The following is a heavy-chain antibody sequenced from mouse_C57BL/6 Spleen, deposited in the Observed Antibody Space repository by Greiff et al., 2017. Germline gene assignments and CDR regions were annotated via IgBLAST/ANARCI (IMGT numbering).Heavy chain of an antibody. CDR3: ARGLGGGEVFDY. Sequence: VQLQQSVAELVRPGASVKLSCTASGFNIKNSYMHWVKQRPEQGLEWIGRIDPANGNTKYAPKFKGKATLTADPSSNTAYLQLSSLTSEDAALYYCARGLGGGEVFDYWGQGTTLTVSS. CDR1: GFNIKNSY. V-gene: IGHV14-3*01. D-gene: IGHD3-3*01. CDR2: IDPANGNT. J-gene: IGHJ2*01.